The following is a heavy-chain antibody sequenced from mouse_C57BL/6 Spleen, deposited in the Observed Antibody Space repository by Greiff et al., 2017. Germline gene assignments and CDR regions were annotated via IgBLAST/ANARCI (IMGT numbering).Heavy chain of an antibody. Sequence: QVQLQQPGAELVKPGASVKLSCKASGYTFTSYWMHWVKQRPGQGLEWIGMIHPNSGSTNYNEKFKSKATLTVDKSSSTAYMQLSNLTSEDSAVYYCARNGGLRYFDYWGQGTTLTVSS. J-gene: IGHJ2*01. V-gene: IGHV1-64*01. D-gene: IGHD2-4*01. CDR3: ARNGGLRYFDY. CDR2: IHPNSGST. CDR1: GYTFTSYW.